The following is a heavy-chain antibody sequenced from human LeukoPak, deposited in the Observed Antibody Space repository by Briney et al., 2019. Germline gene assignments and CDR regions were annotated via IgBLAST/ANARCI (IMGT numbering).Heavy chain of an antibody. V-gene: IGHV1-46*01. CDR2: INPSGGST. D-gene: IGHD2-2*01. J-gene: IGHJ6*03. CDR1: GFTFTNYN. Sequence: ASVKVSCKASGFTFTNYNMHWVRQAPGQGLEWMGVINPSGGSTSYAQKFQGRVTMTRDTSTRTVYMEVSRLRSEDTAVYYCASPGYCSSTSCYGGLDYYYYMDVWGKGTTVTVSS. CDR3: ASPGYCSSTSCYGGLDYYYYMDV.